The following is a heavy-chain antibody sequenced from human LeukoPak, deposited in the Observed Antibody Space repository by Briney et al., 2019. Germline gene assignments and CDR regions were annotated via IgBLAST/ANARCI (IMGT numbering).Heavy chain of an antibody. CDR3: AKAMSTDHYDSRGFYRVDFDS. J-gene: IGHJ4*02. V-gene: IGHV3-23*01. D-gene: IGHD3-22*01. Sequence: GGSLRLSCAASAFTFSSYAMSWVRQAPGKGLGWVSAISVSGGRTYYADSVKGRFTISRDNSKNTLYLQLSSLRAEDTAVYYCAKAMSTDHYDSRGFYRVDFDSWGQGTLVTVSS. CDR2: ISVSGGRT. CDR1: AFTFSSYA.